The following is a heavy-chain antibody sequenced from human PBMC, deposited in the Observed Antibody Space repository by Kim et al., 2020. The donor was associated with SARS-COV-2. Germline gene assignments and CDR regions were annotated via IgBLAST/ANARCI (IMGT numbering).Heavy chain of an antibody. J-gene: IGHJ4*02. CDR1: GGSISSSSYY. CDR2: IYYSGST. Sequence: SETLSLTCTVSGGSISSSSYYWGWIRQPPGKGLEWIGSIYYSGSTYYNPSLKSRVTISVDTSKNQFSLKLSSVTAADTAVYYCARDSPAGEWLSSGIDYWGQGTLVTVSS. V-gene: IGHV4-39*07. CDR3: ARDSPAGEWLSSGIDY. D-gene: IGHD3-3*01.